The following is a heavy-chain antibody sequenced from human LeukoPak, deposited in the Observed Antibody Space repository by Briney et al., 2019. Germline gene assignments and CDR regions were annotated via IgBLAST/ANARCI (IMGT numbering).Heavy chain of an antibody. Sequence: ASVKVSCKASGYTFTSYYMHWVRQAPGQGLEWMGIINPSGGSTSYAQKFQGRVTTTRDTSTSTVYMELSSLRSEDTAVYYCARDSSGYYYFDYWGQGTLVTVSS. D-gene: IGHD3-22*01. CDR1: GYTFTSYY. CDR2: INPSGGST. V-gene: IGHV1-46*01. J-gene: IGHJ4*02. CDR3: ARDSSGYYYFDY.